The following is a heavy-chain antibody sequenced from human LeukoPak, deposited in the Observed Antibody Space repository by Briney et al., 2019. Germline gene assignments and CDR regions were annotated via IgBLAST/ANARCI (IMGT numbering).Heavy chain of an antibody. Sequence: GASVKVSCKASVYTFTDYLIHWVRQAPGQGLEYMGWINPKSGGTEYAQKFLGRVTMTRDTSTSTASMELSRLRSDDTAVYLCARDLSTSSTWELDYWGQGTLVTVSS. J-gene: IGHJ4*02. CDR3: ARDLSTSSTWELDY. CDR1: VYTFTDYL. V-gene: IGHV1-2*02. D-gene: IGHD2/OR15-2a*01. CDR2: INPKSGGT.